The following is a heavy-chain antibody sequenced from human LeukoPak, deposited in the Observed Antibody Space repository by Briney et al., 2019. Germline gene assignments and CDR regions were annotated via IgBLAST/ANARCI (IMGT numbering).Heavy chain of an antibody. J-gene: IGHJ4*02. CDR2: IKQDGSQK. Sequence: PGRSLRLSCAASGFTFSRYWMSWVRQAPGEGLEWVANIKQDGSQKSYVDSVKGRFTISRDNANNLLYLQMNSLRAEDTAVYYCARESFAARWDWGQGTLVTVSS. D-gene: IGHD6-6*01. CDR1: GFTFSRYW. V-gene: IGHV3-7*01. CDR3: ARESFAARWD.